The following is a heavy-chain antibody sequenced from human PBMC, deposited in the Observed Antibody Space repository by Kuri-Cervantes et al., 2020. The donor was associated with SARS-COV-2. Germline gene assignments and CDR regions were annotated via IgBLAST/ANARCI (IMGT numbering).Heavy chain of an antibody. D-gene: IGHD1-26*01. Sequence: ASVKVSCKASGYTFTSYGISWVRQAPGQGLEWMGWISAYNGNTNYAQKLQGRVTMTTDTSTSTAYMELRSLRSDDTAVYYCARGSKASYSGSSWFDLWGLGTLVTVSS. CDR1: GYTFTSYG. CDR2: ISAYNGNT. V-gene: IGHV1-18*01. J-gene: IGHJ5*02. CDR3: ARGSKASYSGSSWFDL.